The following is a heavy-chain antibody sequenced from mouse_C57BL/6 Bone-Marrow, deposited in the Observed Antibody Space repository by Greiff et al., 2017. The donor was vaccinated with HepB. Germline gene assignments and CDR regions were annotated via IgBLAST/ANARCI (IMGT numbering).Heavy chain of an antibody. Sequence: LFNSLFSLKLSFAASGFTFSTSGMSWVRQTPDKRLEWVASINTGGTYTYYSDSVRGRFTISKDTARNTLFLQMSSLKSEDTAIYYCARDRFDYYFDYWGQGTTLTVSS. D-gene: IGHD2-14*01. CDR3: ARDRFDYYFDY. CDR1: GFTFSTSG. CDR2: INTGGTYT. J-gene: IGHJ2*01. V-gene: IGHV5-6*01.